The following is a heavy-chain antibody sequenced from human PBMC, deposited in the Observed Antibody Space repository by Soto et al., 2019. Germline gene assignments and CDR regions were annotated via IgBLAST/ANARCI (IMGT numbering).Heavy chain of an antibody. Sequence: PSETLSLTCTVSGGSVSSGSYYWSWIRQPPGKGLEWIGYIYYSGSTNYNPSLKSRATISVDTSKNQFSLKLSSVTAADTAVYYCARGGRAVAGTGWFDPWGQGTLVTVSS. CDR3: ARGGRAVAGTGWFDP. V-gene: IGHV4-61*01. CDR1: GGSVSSGSYY. CDR2: IYYSGST. J-gene: IGHJ5*02. D-gene: IGHD6-19*01.